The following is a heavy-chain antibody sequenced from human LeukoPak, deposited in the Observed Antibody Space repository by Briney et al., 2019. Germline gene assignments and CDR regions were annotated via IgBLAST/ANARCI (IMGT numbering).Heavy chain of an antibody. Sequence: SETLSLTCAVFGGSFSGYYWIWIRQPPGKGLEWIGETNHSGSINYNSSLKSRVTISVDTSKNQFSLKVSSVTAADTAVYYCARRMGRRFGERYYYYHYMDVWGKGTTVTISS. D-gene: IGHD3-10*01. CDR3: ARRMGRRFGERYYYYHYMDV. V-gene: IGHV4-34*01. CDR1: GGSFSGYY. CDR2: TNHSGSI. J-gene: IGHJ6*03.